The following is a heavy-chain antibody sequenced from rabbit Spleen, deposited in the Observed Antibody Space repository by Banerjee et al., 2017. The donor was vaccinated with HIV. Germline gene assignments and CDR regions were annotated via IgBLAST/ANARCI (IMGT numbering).Heavy chain of an antibody. V-gene: IGHV1S40*01. CDR1: GFSFSNKAV. CDR2: INAVTGKA. CDR3: ARDLVGVIGWNFNL. J-gene: IGHJ4*01. Sequence: QSLVESGGGLVRPEGSLKLSCTASGFSFSNKAVMCWVRQAPGKGLQWIACINAVTGKAVYATWAKGRFTFSKTSSTTVTLQMTSLTAADTATYLCARDLVGVIGWNFNLWGPGTLVTVS. D-gene: IGHD1-1*01.